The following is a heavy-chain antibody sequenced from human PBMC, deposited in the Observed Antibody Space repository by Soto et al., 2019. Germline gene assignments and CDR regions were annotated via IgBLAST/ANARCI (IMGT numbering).Heavy chain of an antibody. D-gene: IGHD2-15*01. CDR2: ISSSGSTI. J-gene: IGHJ6*02. CDR1: GFTFSSYE. CDR3: ARDKGCSGGSCYSDYYYGMDV. Sequence: GGSLRLSCAASGFTFSSYEMNWVRQSPGKGLEWVSYISSSGSTIYYADSVKGRFTISRDNAKNSLYLQMNSLRAEDTAVYYCARDKGCSGGSCYSDYYYGMDVWGQGTTVTVSS. V-gene: IGHV3-48*03.